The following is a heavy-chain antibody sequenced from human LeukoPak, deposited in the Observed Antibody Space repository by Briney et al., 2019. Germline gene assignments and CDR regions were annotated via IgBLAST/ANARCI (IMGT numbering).Heavy chain of an antibody. D-gene: IGHD3-22*01. V-gene: IGHV1-69*04. Sequence: SMKVSCKASGGTFSSYAISWVRQAPGQGLEWMGRIIPIVGITNYAQKFQGRVTITADKSTSTVYMELSSLRSEDTAVYYCARAGKSMGTYYDSSGYGAFDIWGQGTMVTVSS. J-gene: IGHJ3*02. CDR1: GGTFSSYA. CDR2: IIPIVGIT. CDR3: ARAGKSMGTYYDSSGYGAFDI.